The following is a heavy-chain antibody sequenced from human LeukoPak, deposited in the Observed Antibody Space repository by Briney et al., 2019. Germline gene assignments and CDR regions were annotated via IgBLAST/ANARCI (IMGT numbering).Heavy chain of an antibody. D-gene: IGHD2-2*01. CDR3: ARDGYCSSTSCESDSDAFDI. CDR1: GYTFTSYY. CDR2: INPSGGST. Sequence: ASVKVSCKASGYTFTSYYMHWVRQAPGQGLEWMGIINPSGGSTSYAQKFQGRVTMTRDTSTSTVYMELSSLRSEDTAVYYCARDGYCSSTSCESDSDAFDIWGQGTMVTVSS. J-gene: IGHJ3*02. V-gene: IGHV1-46*01.